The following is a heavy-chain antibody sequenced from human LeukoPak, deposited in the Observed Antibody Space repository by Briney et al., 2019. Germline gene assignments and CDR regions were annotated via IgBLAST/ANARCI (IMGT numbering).Heavy chain of an antibody. CDR2: IYHTGST. CDR3: ARGLGYCSGGSCYSYYYYYMDV. V-gene: IGHV4-59*02. CDR1: GGSVSDYY. Sequence: SETLSLTCTISGGSVSDYYWSWIRQSPGKGLEWIGYIYHTGSTSYSPSLKSRVTISADTSQNQFSLKLSSVTAADTAVYYCARGLGYCSGGSCYSYYYYYMDVWGKGTTVTISS. J-gene: IGHJ6*03. D-gene: IGHD2-15*01.